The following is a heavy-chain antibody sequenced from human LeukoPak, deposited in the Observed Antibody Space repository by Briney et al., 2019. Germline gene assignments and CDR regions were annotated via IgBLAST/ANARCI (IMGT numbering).Heavy chain of an antibody. CDR1: GFTFDDYA. D-gene: IGHD4-17*01. J-gene: IGHJ4*02. V-gene: IGHV3-9*01. CDR2: ISWNSGSI. CDR3: AKDPYYYGDLVYYFDY. Sequence: GRSLRLSCAASGFTFDDYAMHWVRQAPGKDLEWVSGISWNSGSIGYADSVKGRFTISRDNAKNSLYLQMNSLRAGDTALYYCAKDPYYYGDLVYYFDYWGQGILVTVSS.